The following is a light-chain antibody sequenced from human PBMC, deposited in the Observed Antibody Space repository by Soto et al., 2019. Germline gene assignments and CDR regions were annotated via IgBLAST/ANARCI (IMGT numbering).Light chain of an antibody. Sequence: DIQMTQSPSTLSGSVGDRVTISCRASQTISSWLAWYQQKPGKAPKLLIYKASTLKSGVPSRFSGSGSGTDFTLTISSLQPEDVATYYCQKYNSAPQTFGGGTKVDI. J-gene: IGKJ4*01. CDR3: QKYNSAPQT. V-gene: IGKV1-5*03. CDR2: KAS. CDR1: QTISSW.